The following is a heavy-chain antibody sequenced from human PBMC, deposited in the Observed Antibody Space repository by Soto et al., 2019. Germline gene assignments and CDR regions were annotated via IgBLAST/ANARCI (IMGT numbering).Heavy chain of an antibody. CDR1: GLTFSSYA. Sequence: GGSLRLSCAASGLTFSSYAMSWVRQAPGQGLEWVSTIIDGGGGKYYADSVKGRFTISRDNAKNTLYLQMNSLRADDTAFYYCVRTGNDYWGQGTLVTVST. CDR2: IIDGGGGK. CDR3: VRTGNDY. J-gene: IGHJ4*02. V-gene: IGHV3-23*01.